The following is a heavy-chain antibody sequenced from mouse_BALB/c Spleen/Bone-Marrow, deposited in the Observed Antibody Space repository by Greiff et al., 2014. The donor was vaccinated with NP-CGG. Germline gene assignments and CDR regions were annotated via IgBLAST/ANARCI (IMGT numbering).Heavy chain of an antibody. Sequence: DVKLVESGGGLAKPGGSLKLSCAASGFTFSSYAMSWVRQTPEKRLEWVASISSGGSTYYPDSVKGRFTISRDNARNILYLQMSSLRSEDTAMYYCAREVDGWYYFDYWGQGTTLTVSS. J-gene: IGHJ2*01. CDR1: GFTFSSYA. D-gene: IGHD2-3*01. V-gene: IGHV5-6-5*01. CDR2: ISSGGST. CDR3: AREVDGWYYFDY.